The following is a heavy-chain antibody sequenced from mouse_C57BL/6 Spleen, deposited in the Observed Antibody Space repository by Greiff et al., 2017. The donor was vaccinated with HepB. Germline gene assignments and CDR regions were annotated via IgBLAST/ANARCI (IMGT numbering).Heavy chain of an antibody. CDR1: GYTFTDYY. V-gene: IGHV1-26*01. Sequence: EVQLQQSGPELVKPGASVKISCKASGYTFTDYYMNWVKQSHGKSLEWIGDINPNNGGTSYNQKFKGKATLTADKSSSTAYMELRSLTSEDSAVYYCARSPLWLRRSFDYWGQGTTLTVSS. J-gene: IGHJ2*01. D-gene: IGHD2-2*01. CDR3: ARSPLWLRRSFDY. CDR2: INPNNGGT.